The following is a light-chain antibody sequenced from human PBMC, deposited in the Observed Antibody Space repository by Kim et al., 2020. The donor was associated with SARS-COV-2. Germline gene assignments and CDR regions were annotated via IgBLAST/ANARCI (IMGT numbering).Light chain of an antibody. CDR2: YDS. CDR3: QVWDSTIDHRVV. Sequence: SYELTQPHSVSVAPGKTASISCGGNNIGSKSVHWCQQKPGQAPVLVISYDSDRPSGIPERFSGSNSGNTATLPIRRVEAGDEADYYCQVWDSTIDHRVVF. CDR1: NIGSKS. V-gene: IGLV3-21*04. J-gene: IGLJ3*02.